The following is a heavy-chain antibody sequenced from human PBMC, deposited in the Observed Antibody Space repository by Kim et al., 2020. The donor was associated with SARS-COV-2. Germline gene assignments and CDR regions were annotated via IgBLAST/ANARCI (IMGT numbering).Heavy chain of an antibody. CDR2: ISWDGGST. CDR1: GFTFDDYT. Sequence: GGSLRLSCAASGFTFDDYTMHWVRQAPGKGLEWVSLISWDGGSTYYADSVKGRLTISRDNSKNSLYMQMNSLRTEDTALYCCAKDQVVVAATYAFDIWG. J-gene: IGHJ3*02. D-gene: IGHD2-15*01. V-gene: IGHV3-43*01. CDR3: AKDQVVVAATYAFDI.